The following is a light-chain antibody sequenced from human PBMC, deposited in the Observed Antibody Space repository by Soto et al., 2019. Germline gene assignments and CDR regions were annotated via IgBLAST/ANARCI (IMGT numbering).Light chain of an antibody. Sequence: QSVLTQPPSASGAPGQRVTISCSGARSNIRSNYVYWYQQFPGTAPKLLISRNNERPSGVPDRFSGSKSGTSASLAISGLRSEDEADYYCAAWDDSLTTGVFGTGTKVTVL. CDR2: RNN. J-gene: IGLJ1*01. CDR3: AAWDDSLTTGV. CDR1: RSNIRSNY. V-gene: IGLV1-47*01.